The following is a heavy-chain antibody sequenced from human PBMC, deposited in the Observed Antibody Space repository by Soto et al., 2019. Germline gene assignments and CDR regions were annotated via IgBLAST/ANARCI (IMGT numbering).Heavy chain of an antibody. CDR2: ISGSGGST. D-gene: IGHD3-10*01. J-gene: IGHJ4*02. CDR1: GFTFTSCA. CDR3: AKDMGAKRITFVRGVISSDY. V-gene: IGHV3-23*01. Sequence: GGSLRLSCAASGFTFTSCAMSWVRQAPGKGLEWVSAISGSGGSTYYADSVKGRFTTSRDNSKSTLYLQMNTLRAEDTAVYYCAKDMGAKRITFVRGVISSDYWGQGTVVTVSS.